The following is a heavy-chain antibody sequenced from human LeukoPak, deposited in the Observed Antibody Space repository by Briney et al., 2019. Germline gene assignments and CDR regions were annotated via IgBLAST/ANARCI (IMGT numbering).Heavy chain of an antibody. J-gene: IGHJ4*02. CDR3: AKDRPGGIVVVPAAIDHFDY. D-gene: IGHD2-2*01. CDR1: GFTFSSYW. CDR2: IKQDGSEK. Sequence: GGSLRLSCAASGFTFSSYWMSWVRQAPGKGLEWVANIKQDGSEKYYVDSVKGRFTISRDNAKNSLYLQMNSLRAEDTAVYYCAKDRPGGIVVVPAAIDHFDYWGQGTLVTVSS. V-gene: IGHV3-7*01.